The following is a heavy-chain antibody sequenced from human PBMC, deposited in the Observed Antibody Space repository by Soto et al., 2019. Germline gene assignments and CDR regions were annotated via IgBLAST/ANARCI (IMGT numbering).Heavy chain of an antibody. Sequence: SETLSLTCTVSGGSISSSSYYWGWIRQPPGKGLEWIGSIYYSGSTYYNPSLKSRVTISVDTSKNQFSLKLSSVTAADTAVYYCARIYYDSVFDYWGQGTLVTVTS. CDR2: IYYSGST. J-gene: IGHJ4*02. D-gene: IGHD3-22*01. CDR3: ARIYYDSVFDY. CDR1: GGSISSSSYY. V-gene: IGHV4-39*01.